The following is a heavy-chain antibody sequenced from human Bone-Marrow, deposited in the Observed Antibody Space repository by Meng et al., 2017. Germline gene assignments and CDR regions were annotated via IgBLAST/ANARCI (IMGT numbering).Heavy chain of an antibody. J-gene: IGHJ4*02. V-gene: IGHV1-8*03. Sequence: QVRVVQAGGEVKKPGASVKVSCKPSGYNFPDYYIHWVRRATGQGLEWMGWMNPNSGNTGYAQKFQGRVTITRNTSISTAYMELSSLRSEDTAVYYCARQIAAAGKLLIDYWGQGTLVTVSS. CDR2: MNPNSGNT. D-gene: IGHD6-13*01. CDR1: GYNFPDYY. CDR3: ARQIAAAGKLLIDY.